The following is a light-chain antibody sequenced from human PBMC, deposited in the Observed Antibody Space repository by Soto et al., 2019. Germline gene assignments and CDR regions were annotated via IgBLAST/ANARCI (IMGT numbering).Light chain of an antibody. J-gene: IGLJ3*02. CDR3: ALYLGSGIWV. CDR2: STN. Sequence: QTVVTQEPSFSVSPGLTVTLTCGLSSGSVSTSYYPSGYQQTPGQAPRTLIYSTNTRSSGVHDRFSGSILGNRAALTITGAQTDDESDYYCALYLGSGIWVFGGGTKLTVL. V-gene: IGLV8-61*01. CDR1: SGSVSTSYY.